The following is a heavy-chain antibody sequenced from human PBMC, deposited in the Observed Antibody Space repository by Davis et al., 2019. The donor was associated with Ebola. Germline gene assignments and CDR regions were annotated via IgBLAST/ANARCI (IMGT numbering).Heavy chain of an antibody. V-gene: IGHV3-30*02. CDR1: GFTLTTAW. J-gene: IGHJ4*02. CDR3: ARDSDDYSFDY. D-gene: IGHD4-11*01. Sequence: PGGSLRLSCAASGFTLTTAWWSWVRQAPGRGLEWVAFVRSHGSDDHYADSVKGRFTISRDNSKNTLYLQMNRLRPEDTAVYDCARDSDDYSFDYWGQGTLVTVSS. CDR2: VRSHGSDD.